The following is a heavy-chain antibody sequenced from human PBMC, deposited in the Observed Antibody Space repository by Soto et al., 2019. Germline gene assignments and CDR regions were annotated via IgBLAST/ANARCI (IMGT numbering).Heavy chain of an antibody. Sequence: SETLSLTCTVSGGSISSDYWSWIRQPPGKGLEWIGYIYYSGSTNYNPSLKSRVTISVDTSKNQFSLKLSSVTAADTAVYYCARTTRNDFWSGYSSYYYMDVWGKGTTVTVSS. J-gene: IGHJ6*03. D-gene: IGHD3-3*01. CDR2: IYYSGST. CDR1: GGSISSDY. CDR3: ARTTRNDFWSGYSSYYYMDV. V-gene: IGHV4-59*08.